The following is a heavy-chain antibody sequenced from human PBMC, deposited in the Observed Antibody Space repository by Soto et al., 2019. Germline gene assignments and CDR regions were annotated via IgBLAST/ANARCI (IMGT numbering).Heavy chain of an antibody. CDR2: ISSGSGYI. J-gene: IGHJ6*03. CDR3: AREIAAATILSNYYMDV. CDR1: EFTFSTYS. D-gene: IGHD6-13*01. Sequence: EVQLVESGGGLVKPGGSLRLSCAASEFTFSTYSMSWVRQAPGRGLEWVSSISSGSGYIYYADSVKGRFTISRDNAKNSLYLQMDSLRAEDTAVYYCAREIAAATILSNYYMDVWGKGTTVTVSS. V-gene: IGHV3-21*06.